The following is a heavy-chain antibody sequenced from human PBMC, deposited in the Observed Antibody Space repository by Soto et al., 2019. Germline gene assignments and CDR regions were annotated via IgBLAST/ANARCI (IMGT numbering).Heavy chain of an antibody. CDR2: IYYSGST. CDR1: GGSISSSSYY. D-gene: IGHD3-22*01. V-gene: IGHV4-39*01. Sequence: KPSETLSLTCTVSGGSISSSSYYWGWIRQPPXKGLEWIGSIYYSGSTYYNPSLKSRVTISVDTSKNQFSLKLSSVTAADTAVYYCAKYYYDSSGSGGGFDIWGQGTMVTVSS. J-gene: IGHJ3*02. CDR3: AKYYYDSSGSGGGFDI.